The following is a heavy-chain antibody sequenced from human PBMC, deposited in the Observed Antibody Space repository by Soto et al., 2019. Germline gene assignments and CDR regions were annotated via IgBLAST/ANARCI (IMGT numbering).Heavy chain of an antibody. J-gene: IGHJ4*02. CDR2: TYYRSKWFY. D-gene: IGHD5-12*01. V-gene: IGHV6-1*01. CDR3: AMGWLRTGFGS. CDR1: GGSVTGDIG. Sequence: PSQTLSLTCAISGGSVTGDIGWNWIRQSPSRGLEWLGRTYYRSKWFYDYAVSVRSRMTIDPDTSKNQFSLQLTSVTSDDTAVYYCAMGWLRTGFGSWGQGILVTVSS.